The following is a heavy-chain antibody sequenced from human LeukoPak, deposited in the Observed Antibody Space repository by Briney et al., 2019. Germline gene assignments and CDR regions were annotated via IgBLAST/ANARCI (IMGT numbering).Heavy chain of an antibody. CDR3: SREIPYFDWFQADY. J-gene: IGHJ4*02. CDR2: IRSKAYGGTA. V-gene: IGHV3-49*03. Sequence: GGSLRLSCSASGFTFGDYSMSWFRQAPGKGLEWVGFIRSKAYGGTAEYAASVKGRFTISRDDSESIAYLQMDSLKTEDTAVYYCSREIPYFDWFQADYWGQGTLVTVSS. D-gene: IGHD3-9*01. CDR1: GFTFGDYS.